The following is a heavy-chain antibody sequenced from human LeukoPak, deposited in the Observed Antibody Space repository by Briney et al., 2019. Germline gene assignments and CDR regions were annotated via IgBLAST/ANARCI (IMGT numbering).Heavy chain of an antibody. V-gene: IGHV4-39*01. Sequence: SETLSLTCTVSGGSISSGDYYWSWIRQPPGKGLEWIGYIYYSGSTYYNPSLKSRVTISVDTSKNQFSLKLSSVTAADTAVYYCARRPGIAVAEYYFDYWGQGTLVTVSS. CDR2: IYYSGST. CDR3: ARRPGIAVAEYYFDY. CDR1: GGSISSGDYY. D-gene: IGHD6-19*01. J-gene: IGHJ4*02.